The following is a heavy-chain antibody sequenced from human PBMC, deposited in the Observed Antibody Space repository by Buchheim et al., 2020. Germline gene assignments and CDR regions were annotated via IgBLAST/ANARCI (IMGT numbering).Heavy chain of an antibody. CDR1: GFTFSSCW. CDR3: ARVWEGGDYYYGMDV. Sequence: EVQLVESGGGLVQPGGSLRLSCAASGFTFSSCWMSWVRQAPGKGLEWVANIKQDGSEKYYVVSVKGRFTISRDNAKNSLYLQMNSLRAEDTAVYYCARVWEGGDYYYGMDVWGQGTT. CDR2: IKQDGSEK. D-gene: IGHD1-26*01. V-gene: IGHV3-7*03. J-gene: IGHJ6*02.